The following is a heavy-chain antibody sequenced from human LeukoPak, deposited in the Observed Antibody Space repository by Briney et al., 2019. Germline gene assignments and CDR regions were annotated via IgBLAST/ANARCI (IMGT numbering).Heavy chain of an antibody. J-gene: IGHJ4*02. CDR3: AKNVRSMYSSGCPDY. D-gene: IGHD6-19*01. CDR2: ISGSGGST. CDR1: GFTFSSYA. Sequence: AGGSLGLSCAASGFTFSSYAMSWVRQAPGKGLEWVSAISGSGGSTYYADSVKGRFTISRDNSKNTLYLQMNSLRAEDTAVYYCAKNVRSMYSSGCPDYWGQGTLVTVSS. V-gene: IGHV3-23*01.